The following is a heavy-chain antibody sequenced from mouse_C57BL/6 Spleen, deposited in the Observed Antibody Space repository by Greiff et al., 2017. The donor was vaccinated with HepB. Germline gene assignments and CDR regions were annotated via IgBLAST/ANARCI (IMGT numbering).Heavy chain of an antibody. J-gene: IGHJ1*03. CDR3: TRFYYYGSRYFDV. V-gene: IGHV1-15*01. CDR2: IDPETGGT. CDR1: GYTFTDYE. D-gene: IGHD1-1*01. Sequence: QVQLQQSGAELVRPGASVTLSCKASGYTFTDYEMHWVKQTPVHGLEWIGAIDPETGGTAYNQKFKGKAILTADKSSSTAYMELRSLTSEDSAVYYCTRFYYYGSRYFDVWGTGTTVTVSS.